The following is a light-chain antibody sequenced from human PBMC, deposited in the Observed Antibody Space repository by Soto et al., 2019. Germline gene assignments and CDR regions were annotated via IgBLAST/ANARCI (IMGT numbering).Light chain of an antibody. J-gene: IGKJ1*01. CDR2: GAS. CDR1: QSVTSN. CDR3: QEYNTWSGT. V-gene: IGKV3D-15*01. Sequence: TLSVSPLKKATLSCRASQSVTSNYLAWYQQKPGQAPRLLIYGASIRDTGIPDSFSGSGSGKDFTLTSGSLPVEACALYYCQEYNTWSGTFGQGTKVDI.